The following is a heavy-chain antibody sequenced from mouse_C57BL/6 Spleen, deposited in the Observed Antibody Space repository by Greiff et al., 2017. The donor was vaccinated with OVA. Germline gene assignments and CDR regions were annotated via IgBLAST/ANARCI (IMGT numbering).Heavy chain of an antibody. CDR2: INPSNGGT. J-gene: IGHJ2*01. CDR1: GYTFTSYW. CDR3: ARSFITTVVATGAACFDY. D-gene: IGHD1-1*01. V-gene: IGHV1-53*01. Sequence: QVQLQQPGTELVKPGASVKLSCKASGYTFTSYWMHWVKQRPGQGLEWIGNINPSNGGTNYNEKFKSKATLTVDKSSSTAYMQLSSLTSEDSAVYYCARSFITTVVATGAACFDYWGQGTTLTVSS.